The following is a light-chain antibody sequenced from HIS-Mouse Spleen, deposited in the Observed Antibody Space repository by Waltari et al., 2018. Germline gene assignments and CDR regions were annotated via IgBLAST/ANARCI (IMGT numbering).Light chain of an antibody. J-gene: IGLJ2*01. CDR2: DVS. CDR1: SSDVGGYNY. Sequence: QSALTQPASVSGSPGQSITISCTGTSSDVGGYNYFPWYQQHPGKAPKLIIYDVSNRPSGVSNRFSGSKSGNTASLTISGLQAEDEADYYCSSYTSSSTLVFGGGTKLTVL. V-gene: IGLV2-14*03. CDR3: SSYTSSSTLV.